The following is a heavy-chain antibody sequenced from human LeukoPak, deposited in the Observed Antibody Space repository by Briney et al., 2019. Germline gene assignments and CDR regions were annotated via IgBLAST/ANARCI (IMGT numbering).Heavy chain of an antibody. Sequence: PGGSLRLSCAASGFTFSSYWMSWVRQAPGKGLEWVANIKQDGSEKYYVDSVKGRFTISRDNAKNSLYLQMNSLRAEDTAVCYCARDHSIAVAGTPIWFDPWGQGTLVTVSS. CDR3: ARDHSIAVAGTPIWFDP. D-gene: IGHD6-19*01. J-gene: IGHJ5*02. CDR1: GFTFSSYW. CDR2: IKQDGSEK. V-gene: IGHV3-7*01.